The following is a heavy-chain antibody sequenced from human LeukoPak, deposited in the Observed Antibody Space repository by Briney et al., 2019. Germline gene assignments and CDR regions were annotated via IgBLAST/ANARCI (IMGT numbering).Heavy chain of an antibody. J-gene: IGHJ3*02. CDR1: GFTFSSYG. CDR3: ARDPTPSMIVVVGAFDI. D-gene: IGHD3-22*01. Sequence: PGRSLRLSCAASGFTFSSYGMHWVRQAPGKGLEWVAVISYDGSNKYYADSVKGRFTISRDNSKNTLYLQMNSLRAEDTAVYYCARDPTPSMIVVVGAFDIWGQGTMVTVSS. CDR2: ISYDGSNK. V-gene: IGHV3-30*03.